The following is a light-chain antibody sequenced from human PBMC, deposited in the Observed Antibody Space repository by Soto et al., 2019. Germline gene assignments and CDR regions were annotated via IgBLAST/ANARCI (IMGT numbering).Light chain of an antibody. Sequence: QSALTQPASVSGSPGQSITISCTGSSSDVGYYIFVSWYQQHPGKAPKLMIYDIINRPSGVSNRFSGSKSGNTASLTISGLQAEDEADYYCVSFTTSRSDVFGTGTKVTVL. CDR2: DII. CDR3: VSFTTSRSDV. V-gene: IGLV2-14*03. J-gene: IGLJ1*01. CDR1: SSDVGYYIF.